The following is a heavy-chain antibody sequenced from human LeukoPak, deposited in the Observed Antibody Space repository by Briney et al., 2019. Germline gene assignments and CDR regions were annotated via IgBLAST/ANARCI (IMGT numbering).Heavy chain of an antibody. V-gene: IGHV4-59*01. Sequence: SETLSLTCSVSGGSNSSYYWSWIRQPPEKGLEWIGYISYSGSITYNPSLKSRVTISLDMSKNQFSLKLSSVTAADTAVYYCARMIYGDYFDFWGQGTLVTVSS. J-gene: IGHJ4*02. CDR1: GGSNSSYY. CDR2: ISYSGSI. D-gene: IGHD4-17*01. CDR3: ARMIYGDYFDF.